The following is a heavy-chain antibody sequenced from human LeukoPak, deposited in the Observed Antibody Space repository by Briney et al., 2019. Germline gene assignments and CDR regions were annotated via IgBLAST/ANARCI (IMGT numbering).Heavy chain of an antibody. CDR2: IIPIFGTA. Sequence: SVKVSCKASGGTFSSYAISWVRQAPGQGLEWMGGIIPIFGTANYAQKFQGRVTITADESTSTAYMELSSLRSEDTAVYYYARIGGYSYGRLDYWGQGTLVTVSS. CDR3: ARIGGYSYGRLDY. J-gene: IGHJ4*02. V-gene: IGHV1-69*01. D-gene: IGHD5-18*01. CDR1: GGTFSSYA.